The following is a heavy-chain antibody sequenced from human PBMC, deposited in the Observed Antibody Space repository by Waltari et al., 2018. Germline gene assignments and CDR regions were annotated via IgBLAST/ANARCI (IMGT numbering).Heavy chain of an antibody. V-gene: IGHV4-34*01. CDR3: ARGEVGITMVRGVTYGMDV. CDR1: GWSFSGYY. Sequence: QVQLQQWGAGLLTPSETLSLTCAVYGWSFSGYYWRWIRQTPGRGLEWIGEINHSGSTNYNPSLKSRVTRSVDTSKNQFSLKLSSVTAADTAVYDGARGEVGITMVRGVTYGMDVWGQGTTVTVSS. CDR2: INHSGST. J-gene: IGHJ6*02. D-gene: IGHD3-10*01.